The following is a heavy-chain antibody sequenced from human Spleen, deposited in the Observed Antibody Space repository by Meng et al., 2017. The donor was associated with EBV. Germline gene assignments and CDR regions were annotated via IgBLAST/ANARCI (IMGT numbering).Heavy chain of an antibody. CDR1: GDSFSTFSS. D-gene: IGHD6-19*01. V-gene: IGHV4-39*01. CDR2: VTYTVST. CDR3: ARPFPSWQSPRLDPFGA. Sequence: LLRKLAPRPVQPSETLALTSTFSGDSFSTFSSLGWIRPPPGRGLEWIGSVTYTVSTYYSPSLKSRVTVSVDTSKNQFSLRLTSVTAADTAVYYCARPFPSWQSPRLDPFGAWGQGTLVTVSS. J-gene: IGHJ5*02.